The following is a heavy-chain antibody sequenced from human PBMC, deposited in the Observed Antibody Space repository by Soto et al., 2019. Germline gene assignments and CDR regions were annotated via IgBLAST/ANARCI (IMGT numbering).Heavy chain of an antibody. V-gene: IGHV1-69*12. J-gene: IGHJ6*02. Sequence: QVQLVQSGAEVKKPGSSVKVSCKASGGTFSSYAISWVRQAPGQGLEWMGGIIPIFGTADYAQKFQGRVTINADEYTSAAYRELSSLRSEGTAVYYCASPPIVATIVNYYYGMDVWGQGTTVTVSS. CDR1: GGTFSSYA. D-gene: IGHD5-12*01. CDR2: IIPIFGTA. CDR3: ASPPIVATIVNYYYGMDV.